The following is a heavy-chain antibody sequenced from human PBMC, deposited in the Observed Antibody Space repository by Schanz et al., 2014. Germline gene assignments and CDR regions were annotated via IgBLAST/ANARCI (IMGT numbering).Heavy chain of an antibody. V-gene: IGHV3-21*02. CDR3: ARNRGSGGQNWYFDL. CDR1: GFTASSHS. J-gene: IGHJ2*01. CDR2: VSRSTPDI. D-gene: IGHD1-26*01. Sequence: EVQLVESGGGLVKPGGSLRLSCGVSGFTASSHSMNWVRQAPGKGLEWVSYVSRSTPDIYYADSVKGRFTMSRDNAKNSVFLQMNSLRAEDTAVYYCARNRGSGGQNWYFDLWGRGTLVTVSS.